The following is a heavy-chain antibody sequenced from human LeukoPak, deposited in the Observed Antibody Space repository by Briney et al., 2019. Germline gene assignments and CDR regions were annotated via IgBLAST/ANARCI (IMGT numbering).Heavy chain of an antibody. CDR3: ATDLYSIYFDY. J-gene: IGHJ4*02. CDR1: GGTFSSYA. V-gene: IGHV1-69*01. D-gene: IGHD2-15*01. Sequence: ASVKVSCKASGGTFSSYAISWVRQAPGQGLEWMGGIIPIFGTANYAQKFQGRVTITADESTSTAYMELSSLRSEDTAVYYCATDLYSIYFDYWGQGTLVTVSS. CDR2: IIPIFGTA.